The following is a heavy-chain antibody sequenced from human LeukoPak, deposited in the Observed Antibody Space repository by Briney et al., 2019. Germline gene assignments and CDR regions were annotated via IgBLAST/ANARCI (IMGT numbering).Heavy chain of an antibody. D-gene: IGHD3-22*01. V-gene: IGHV1-46*01. Sequence: ASVKVSCKASGYTFTSYYMHWVRQAPGQGLEWMGIINPSGGSTSYAQKFQGRVTMTRDTSTSTAYMELSSLRSEDTAVYYCARGAVYYDSSGAFDYWGQGTLVTVSS. CDR2: INPSGGST. CDR1: GYTFTSYY. J-gene: IGHJ4*02. CDR3: ARGAVYYDSSGAFDY.